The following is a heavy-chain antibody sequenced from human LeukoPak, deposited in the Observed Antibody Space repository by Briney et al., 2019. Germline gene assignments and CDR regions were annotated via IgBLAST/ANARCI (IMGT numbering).Heavy chain of an antibody. Sequence: GGSLRLSCAASGFTFSSYGIHWVRQAPGKGLEWVAVIWYDGSNKNYADSVKGRFTISRDNSKNMLYLQMSSLRAEDTAVYYCARAFGRGNFDYWGQGTLVTVSS. CDR3: ARAFGRGNFDY. J-gene: IGHJ4*02. V-gene: IGHV3-33*01. CDR1: GFTFSSYG. D-gene: IGHD3-10*01. CDR2: IWYDGSNK.